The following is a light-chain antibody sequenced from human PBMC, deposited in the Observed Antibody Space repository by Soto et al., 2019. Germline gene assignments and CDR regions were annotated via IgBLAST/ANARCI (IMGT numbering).Light chain of an antibody. CDR2: HVT. J-gene: IGLJ1*01. V-gene: IGLV2-14*03. CDR1: SSDIGHYDY. Sequence: QSALTQPASVSGSPGQSITISCTGTSSDIGHYDYVSWYQQHPGKAPKLMIYHVTYRPSGVSNRYSGSKSGNSASLTISGLQADDEADYYCCSLTTIHTYVFGSGTKLTVL. CDR3: CSLTTIHTYV.